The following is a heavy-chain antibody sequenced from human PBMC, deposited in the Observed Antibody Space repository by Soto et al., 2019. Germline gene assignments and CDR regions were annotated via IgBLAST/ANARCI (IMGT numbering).Heavy chain of an antibody. J-gene: IGHJ5*01. CDR2: INHRGGA. Sequence: SETLSLTCAAHNGSFTDYFWTWIRQSPGRGLEWIGEINHRGGATYNPSLRSRVTISIDTSKNHFSLSLRSLTAADTAVYYCVARGMTYGCLSGLHPFDPWGQGTLVTVSS. D-gene: IGHD3-3*01. CDR1: NGSFTDYF. V-gene: IGHV4-34*01. CDR3: VARGMTYGCLSGLHPFDP.